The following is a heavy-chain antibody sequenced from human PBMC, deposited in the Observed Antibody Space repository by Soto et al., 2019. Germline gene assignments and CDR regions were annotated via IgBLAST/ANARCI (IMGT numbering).Heavy chain of an antibody. CDR2: ISAHNGNT. Sequence: QVHLVQSGAEVKKPGASVKVSCKGSGYAFTTYGITWVLQAPGQGLEWMGWISAHNGNTNYAQKLQGRVTVTRDPSTSTADMELRRLRSDDTAVYYCARGRYGDYWGQGALVTVSS. V-gene: IGHV1-18*01. CDR1: GYAFTTYG. D-gene: IGHD1-1*01. J-gene: IGHJ4*02. CDR3: ARGRYGDY.